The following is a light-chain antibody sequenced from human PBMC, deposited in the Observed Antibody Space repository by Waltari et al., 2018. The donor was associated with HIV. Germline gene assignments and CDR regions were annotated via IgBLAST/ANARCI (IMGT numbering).Light chain of an antibody. V-gene: IGLV1-40*01. CDR1: RSNIGAGYY. CDR2: GNS. CDR3: QSYDSSLSGWV. J-gene: IGLJ3*02. Sequence: QSVLTQPPSVSGAPGQRVTISCTGSRSNIGAGYYVHWYQQLPGTAPKLLIYGNSNRPSGVPDRFSGSKSGTSASLAITGLQAEDEADYYCQSYDSSLSGWVFGGGTKLTVL.